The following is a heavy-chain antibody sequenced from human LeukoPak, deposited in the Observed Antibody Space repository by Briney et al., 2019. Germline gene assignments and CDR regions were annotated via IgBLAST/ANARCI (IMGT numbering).Heavy chain of an antibody. CDR2: MYSGGST. CDR3: ARRITHVDYYMDV. J-gene: IGHJ6*03. CDR1: GFSVSSNY. V-gene: IGHV3-53*01. Sequence: GGSLRLSCAASGFSVSSNYLSWVRQAPGKGLEWVSVMYSGGSTFYADSVKGRFTISRDNSKNTLYLQMNSLRAEDTAVYYCARRITHVDYYMDVWGKGTTVTISS. D-gene: IGHD3-10*01.